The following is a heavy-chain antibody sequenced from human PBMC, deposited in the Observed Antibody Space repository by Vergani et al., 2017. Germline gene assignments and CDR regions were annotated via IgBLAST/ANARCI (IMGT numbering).Heavy chain of an antibody. J-gene: IGHJ4*01. CDR1: GFIFSTYA. D-gene: IGHD1-20*01. V-gene: IGHV3-23*04. CDR3: ARAYGRYDWFDY. Sequence: EVQLVESGGGLVQPGGSLRLSCAASGFIFSTYAMSWVRQAPGKGLEWVSGISASGAPTYYADSVKGRVTISRDNSKNTLYLQMNSLRVEDTAVYYCARAYGRYDWFDYWGQRTLVTVSS. CDR2: ISASGAPT.